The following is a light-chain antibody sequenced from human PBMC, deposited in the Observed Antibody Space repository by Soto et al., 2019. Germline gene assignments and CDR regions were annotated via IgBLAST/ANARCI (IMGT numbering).Light chain of an antibody. CDR2: GAS. Sequence: EIVMTQSPATLSVSPGERATLSCRARQSVSSNLAWYQQKPGQAPRLLIYGASTRATGIPARFSGSGSGTEFTLTISSLQSEDFAVYYCQQYKNWPPYTFGQGTKVDIK. V-gene: IGKV3-15*01. CDR3: QQYKNWPPYT. CDR1: QSVSSN. J-gene: IGKJ2*01.